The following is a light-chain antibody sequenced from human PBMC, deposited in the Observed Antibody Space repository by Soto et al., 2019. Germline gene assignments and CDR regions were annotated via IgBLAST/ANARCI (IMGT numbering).Light chain of an antibody. J-gene: IGLJ1*01. CDR1: ISDVGRFDV. CDR2: EGS. Sequence: QSVLTQPASVSGSLGQSITISCTGTISDVGRFDVVSWFQQHPGQVPKLIIYEGSRRPSGVSSRFSGSKSGNTASLTISGLQAEEEADYYCCAYVGARTYVCGPGTKATVL. CDR3: CAYVGARTYV. V-gene: IGLV2-23*01.